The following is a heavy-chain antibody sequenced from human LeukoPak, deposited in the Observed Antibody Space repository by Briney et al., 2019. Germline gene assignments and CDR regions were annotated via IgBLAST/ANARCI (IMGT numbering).Heavy chain of an antibody. J-gene: IGHJ5*02. V-gene: IGHV3-74*01. D-gene: IGHD5-12*01. Sequence: GGSLRLSCAASGFTFSSYWMHWVRQAPGKGLVWVSRINSDGSSTSYADSVKGRFTISRDDAKNTLYLQMNSLRAEDTAVYYCARDRAVAYEYNWFDPWGQGTLVTVSS. CDR3: ARDRAVAYEYNWFDP. CDR1: GFTFSSYW. CDR2: INSDGSST.